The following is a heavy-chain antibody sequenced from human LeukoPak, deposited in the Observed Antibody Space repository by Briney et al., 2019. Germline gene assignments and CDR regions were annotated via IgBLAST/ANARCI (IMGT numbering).Heavy chain of an antibody. CDR1: GFTFSSYA. Sequence: GGSLRLSCAASGFTFSSYAMNWVRQAPGKGLEWVAVISYDGSKKDYADSVKGRFSISRDNSKNTLYLQMNSLRAADTTVYYCARELLGAFDYWGQGTLVTASS. J-gene: IGHJ4*02. CDR2: ISYDGSKK. D-gene: IGHD7-27*01. CDR3: ARELLGAFDY. V-gene: IGHV3-30-3*01.